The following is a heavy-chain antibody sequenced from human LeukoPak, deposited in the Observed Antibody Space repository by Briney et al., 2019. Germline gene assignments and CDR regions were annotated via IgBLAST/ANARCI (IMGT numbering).Heavy chain of an antibody. CDR2: VNESGGT. CDR1: IDSFSSYH. V-gene: IGHV4-34*01. J-gene: IGHJ5*02. D-gene: IGHD1-26*01. Sequence: PSETLSLTCAVYIDSFSSYHWNWIRQTPAKGMEWIGEVNESGGTNISPSLRSRVILSVDTSKNQFSLKLISVTVADTAIYYCARGQGATVPQVGKNWFDPWGQGTRVTVSS. CDR3: ARGQGATVPQVGKNWFDP.